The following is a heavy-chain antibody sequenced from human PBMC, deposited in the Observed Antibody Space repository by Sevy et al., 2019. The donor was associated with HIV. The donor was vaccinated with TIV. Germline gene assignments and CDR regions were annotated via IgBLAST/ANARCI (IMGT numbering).Heavy chain of an antibody. D-gene: IGHD4-17*01. V-gene: IGHV3-48*03. CDR3: ARDLPPSATTVAHFDY. CDR1: GFPFGSYE. Sequence: GGSLRLSCTASGFPFGSYEMNWVRQAPGKGLEWVSYISNSGSTKYYSDSVRGRFTISRDNAKNSLYLQMNSLRAEDTAVYYCARDLPPSATTVAHFDYWGRGTLVTVSS. J-gene: IGHJ4*02. CDR2: ISNSGSTK.